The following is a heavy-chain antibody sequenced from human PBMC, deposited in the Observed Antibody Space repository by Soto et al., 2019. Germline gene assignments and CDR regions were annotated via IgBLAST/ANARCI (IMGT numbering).Heavy chain of an antibody. CDR1: GGSISSGAYY. CDR2: IYYSGST. V-gene: IGHV4-31*03. CDR3: ARYTVTTTYYFDY. D-gene: IGHD4-17*01. J-gene: IGHJ4*02. Sequence: QVHLQESGPGLVKPSQTLSLTCTVSGGSISSGAYYWSWIRHHPGKGLEWIGYIYYSGSTYYNPSLKCRLTTAVDTSKNQFSLKLSSVTSADTAVYYCARYTVTTTYYFDYWGQGTRVTVSS.